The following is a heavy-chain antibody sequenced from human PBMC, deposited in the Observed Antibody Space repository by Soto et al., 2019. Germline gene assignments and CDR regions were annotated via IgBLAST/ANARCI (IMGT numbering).Heavy chain of an antibody. CDR1: GFTFGDYA. V-gene: IGHV3-49*04. CDR2: IRSKAYGGTT. J-gene: IGHJ6*02. Sequence: RRLSCTASGFTFGDYAMSWVRQAPGKGLEWVGFIRSKAYGGTTEYAASVKGRFTISRDDSKSIAYLQMNSLKTEDTAVYYCTMSRRDGYNYYYYYGMDVWGQGTTVTVSS. D-gene: IGHD5-12*01. CDR3: TMSRRDGYNYYYYYGMDV.